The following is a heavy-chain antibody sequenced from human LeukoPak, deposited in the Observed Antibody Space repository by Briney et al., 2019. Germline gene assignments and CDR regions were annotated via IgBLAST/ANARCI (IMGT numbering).Heavy chain of an antibody. CDR1: GYTFTSYY. CDR2: INPNSGGT. D-gene: IGHD3-3*01. V-gene: IGHV1-2*02. CDR3: ARGFSLRFLEWLLPGFDY. J-gene: IGHJ4*02. Sequence: ASVKVSCKASGYTFTSYYMHWVRQAPGQGLEWMGWINPNSGGTNYAQKFQGRVTMTRDTSISTAYMELSRLRSDDTAVYYCARGFSLRFLEWLLPGFDYWGQGTLVTVSS.